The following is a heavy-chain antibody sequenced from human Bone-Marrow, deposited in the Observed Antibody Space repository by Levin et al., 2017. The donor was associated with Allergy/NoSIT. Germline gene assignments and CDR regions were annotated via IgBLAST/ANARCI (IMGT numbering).Heavy chain of an antibody. Sequence: GGSLRLSCAASEFTFSYYWMSWVRQAPGKGLEWVASIKEDGSEKRYMDSVRGRFTISRDNAKNSLYLQMSGLRAEDTAVYYCGRWAGWWDYWGQGTLVTVSS. V-gene: IGHV3-7*01. J-gene: IGHJ4*02. CDR2: IKEDGSEK. CDR3: GRWAGWWDY. D-gene: IGHD2-15*01. CDR1: EFTFSYYW.